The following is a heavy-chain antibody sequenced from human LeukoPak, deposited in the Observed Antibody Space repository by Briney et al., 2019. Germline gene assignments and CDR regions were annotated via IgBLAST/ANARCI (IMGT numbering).Heavy chain of an antibody. V-gene: IGHV3-74*01. CDR1: GLTFSSHW. D-gene: IGHD3-3*01. CDR3: ARDLRYAIFGVVIPTYYYGMDV. CDR2: ITNDGSST. J-gene: IGHJ6*02. Sequence: GGSLRLSCAASGLTFSSHWMHWVRQAPGKGLVWVSRITNDGSSTTYADSVKGRFTISRDNSKNTLYLQMNGLRAEDTAVYYCARDLRYAIFGVVIPTYYYGMDVWGQGTTVTVSS.